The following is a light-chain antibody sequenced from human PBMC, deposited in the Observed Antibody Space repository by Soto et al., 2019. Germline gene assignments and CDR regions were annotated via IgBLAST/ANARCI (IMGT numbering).Light chain of an antibody. Sequence: SRSESLGEGETCSCRASQSISSYLNWYQHKPGQAPKLLIYAASSLPSGIPPRFSGSGSGTDSTLTIRTLEPEDFAAYYCHQSYRRPQTFGQGTKVDIK. J-gene: IGKJ1*01. V-gene: IGKV1-39*01. CDR3: HQSYRRPQT. CDR1: QSISSY. CDR2: AAS.